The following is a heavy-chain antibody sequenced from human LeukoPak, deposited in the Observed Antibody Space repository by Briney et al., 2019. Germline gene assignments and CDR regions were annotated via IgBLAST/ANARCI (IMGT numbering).Heavy chain of an antibody. D-gene: IGHD3-10*01. CDR1: GYTLIESS. Sequence: ASVKVSCKVSGYTLIESSMHWVRQAPGKGLEWMGGFDHENGETVYSQKFQGRVTMTEDTSTDTAYMELSALRSEDTAVYYCARLVSRITMVRGATYNWFDPWGQGTLVTVSS. CDR2: FDHENGET. V-gene: IGHV1-24*01. CDR3: ARLVSRITMVRGATYNWFDP. J-gene: IGHJ5*02.